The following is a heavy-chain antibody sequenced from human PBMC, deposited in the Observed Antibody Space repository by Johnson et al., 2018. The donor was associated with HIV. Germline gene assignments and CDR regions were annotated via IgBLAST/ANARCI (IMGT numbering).Heavy chain of an antibody. J-gene: IGHJ3*02. CDR3: ARRWELHSNAFDI. CDR2: ISWNSDTI. Sequence: QLVESGGGVVQPGRSLRLSCTASGFTFSSYGMHWVRQAPGKGLEWVSGISWNSDTIGYAASVKGRFAISRDNAKNSLYLQMNSLRAEDTALYYCARRWELHSNAFDIWGQGTVVTVSS. V-gene: IGHV3-9*01. D-gene: IGHD1-26*01. CDR1: GFTFSSYG.